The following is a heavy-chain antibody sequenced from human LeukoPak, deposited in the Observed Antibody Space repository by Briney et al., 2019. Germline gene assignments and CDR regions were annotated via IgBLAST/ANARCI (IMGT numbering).Heavy chain of an antibody. CDR3: ARKITISSYWYFDL. Sequence: SETLSLTCTVSGDSISSYYWIWMRQSPGKGLEWIGYIHYSGSTKYNPSLESRVTLSLDTAKNQFSLRLTSVTAADTAVYYCARKITISSYWYFDLWGCGTLVTVSS. J-gene: IGHJ2*01. CDR1: GDSISSYY. V-gene: IGHV4-59*08. CDR2: IHYSGST. D-gene: IGHD1-20*01.